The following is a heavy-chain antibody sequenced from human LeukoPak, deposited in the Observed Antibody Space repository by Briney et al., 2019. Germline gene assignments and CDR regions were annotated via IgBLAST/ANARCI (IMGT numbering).Heavy chain of an antibody. CDR2: INPNSGGT. D-gene: IGHD3-22*01. CDR3: ARDIAPRYYYDSSGYSHDAFDI. V-gene: IGHV1-2*06. Sequence: GASVKVSCKASGYTFTGYYMHWVRQAPGQGLEWMGRINPNSGGTNYAQKFQGRVTMTRDTSISTAYMELSRLRSDDTAVYYCARDIAPRYYYDSSGYSHDAFDIWGQETMVTVSS. J-gene: IGHJ3*02. CDR1: GYTFTGYY.